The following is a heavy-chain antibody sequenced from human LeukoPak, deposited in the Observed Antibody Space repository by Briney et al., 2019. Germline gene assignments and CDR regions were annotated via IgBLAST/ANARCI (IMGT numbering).Heavy chain of an antibody. CDR1: IGTFSSYA. J-gene: IGHJ5*02. V-gene: IGHV1-69*13. CDR3: ARDVTMVRGARYRPYKWFDP. Sequence: SVKVSCKASIGTFSSYAIIWVRQAPAQGLEWMGGIIPIFGTANYAQKFQGRVTISADESTSTVYMELSSLRSEDTAVYYCARDVTMVRGARYRPYKWFDPWGQGTLVTVSS. D-gene: IGHD3-10*01. CDR2: IIPIFGTA.